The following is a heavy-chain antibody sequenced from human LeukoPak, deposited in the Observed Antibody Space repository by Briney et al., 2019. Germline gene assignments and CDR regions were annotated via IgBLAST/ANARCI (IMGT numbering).Heavy chain of an antibody. CDR1: GFTFSSYS. V-gene: IGHV3-21*01. Sequence: GRSLRLSCAASGFTFSSYSMNWVRQAPGKGLEWVSSISSTSIYIYYADSVKGRFTISRDNAKNSLYLQMNSLRAEDTAVYYCARDGAVGFDPWGQGALVSVCS. CDR3: ARDGAVGFDP. J-gene: IGHJ5*02. D-gene: IGHD2-15*01. CDR2: ISSTSIYI.